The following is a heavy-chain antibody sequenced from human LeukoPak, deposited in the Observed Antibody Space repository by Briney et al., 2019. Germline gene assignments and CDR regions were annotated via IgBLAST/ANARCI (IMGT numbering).Heavy chain of an antibody. CDR1: EFTFSSYA. CDR3: ARDPLYYGSGSFDY. V-gene: IGHV3-30*01. D-gene: IGHD3-10*01. Sequence: GGSLRLSCAASEFTFSSYAMHWVRQAPGKGLGWVALISYDGGNKYYADSVKGRFTISRDNSKNTLYLLINSLRTEDTALYYCARDPLYYGSGSFDYWGQGTLVTVSS. J-gene: IGHJ4*02. CDR2: ISYDGGNK.